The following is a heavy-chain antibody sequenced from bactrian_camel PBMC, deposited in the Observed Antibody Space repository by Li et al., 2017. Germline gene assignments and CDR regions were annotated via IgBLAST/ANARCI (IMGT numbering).Heavy chain of an antibody. V-gene: IGHV3S54*01. CDR2: IATARGNE. D-gene: IGHD2*01. J-gene: IGHJ4*01. CDR1: GGGNMKNC. Sequence: HVQLVESGGGSVQAGGSLTLSCAVSGGGNMKNCMGWYRQAPGKDREGVAAIATARGNEYYADSVKGRFTISQDKAKKTVYLQMNMLKPEDSAMYYCAANFGPYCSGPYLARRANFLGQGTQVTVS.